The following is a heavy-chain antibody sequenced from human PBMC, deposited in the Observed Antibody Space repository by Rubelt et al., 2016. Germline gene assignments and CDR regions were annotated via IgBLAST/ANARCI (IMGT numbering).Heavy chain of an antibody. J-gene: IGHJ4*02. CDR2: FDPEDGET. V-gene: IGHV1-24*01. Sequence: QVQLVQSGAEVKKPGASVKVSCKVSGYTLTELSMHWVRQAPGNGLEWMGGFDPEDGETIYAHRFPGGVTMTEDTSTDTAYMELSSLRSEDTAVYYCATGHSYVPYFDYWGQGTLVTVSS. CDR3: ATGHSYVPYFDY. D-gene: IGHD5-18*01. CDR1: GYTLTELS.